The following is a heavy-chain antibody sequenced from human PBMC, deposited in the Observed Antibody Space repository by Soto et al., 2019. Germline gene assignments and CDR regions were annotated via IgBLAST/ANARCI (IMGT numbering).Heavy chain of an antibody. J-gene: IGHJ5*02. Sequence: SATLSLTCTIFGGNISSYYWTWIRQPPGKGLEWIGNVYYTGSTNYSPSLKSRVTISIDTSKNQFSLQLTSVTAADTAMYYCTTRPSSVGWFDPWGQGALVTVSS. V-gene: IGHV4-59*01. CDR3: TTRPSSVGWFDP. CDR1: GGNISSYY. CDR2: VYYTGST. D-gene: IGHD6-6*01.